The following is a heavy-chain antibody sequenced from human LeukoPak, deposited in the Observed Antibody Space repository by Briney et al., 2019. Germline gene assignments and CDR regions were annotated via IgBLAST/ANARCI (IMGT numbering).Heavy chain of an antibody. CDR1: GGSISSYY. Sequence: PSETLSLTCTVSGGSISSYYWSWIRQPAGKGLEWIGRIYTSGSTNYNPSLKSRVTMSVHTYTHQFSLKLSSVTDAATAVYYCPGTEGYDFGPYWGQGTLVTVYS. CDR2: IYTSGST. V-gene: IGHV4-4*07. D-gene: IGHD1-14*01. CDR3: PGTEGYDFGPY. J-gene: IGHJ4*02.